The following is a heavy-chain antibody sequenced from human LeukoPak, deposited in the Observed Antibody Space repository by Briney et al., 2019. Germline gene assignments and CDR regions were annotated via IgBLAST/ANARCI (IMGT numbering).Heavy chain of an antibody. CDR3: ASNEAIVVVSA. J-gene: IGHJ5*02. V-gene: IGHV3-11*01. D-gene: IGHD2-2*01. Sequence: LSLTCAVYGGSFSGYYWSWIRQAPGKGLEWVSYISSSGSTIYYADSVKGRFTISRDNAKNSLYLQMNSLRAEDTAVYYCASNEAIVVVSAWGQGTLVTVSS. CDR2: ISSSGSTI. CDR1: GGSFSGYY.